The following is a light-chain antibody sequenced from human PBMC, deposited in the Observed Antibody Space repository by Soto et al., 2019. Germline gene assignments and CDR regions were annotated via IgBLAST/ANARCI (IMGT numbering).Light chain of an antibody. CDR2: DVS. CDR3: SSYTTSNTRQIV. CDR1: SSDVGGHNY. Sequence: QSVLTQPASVSGSPGQSLTISCTGTSSDVGGHNYVSWYQHHPGKAPKLIIYDVSNRPSGVSIRFSGSKSDNTASLTISGLQPEDEADYHCSSYTTSNTRQIVFGTGTKVTVL. J-gene: IGLJ1*01. V-gene: IGLV2-14*03.